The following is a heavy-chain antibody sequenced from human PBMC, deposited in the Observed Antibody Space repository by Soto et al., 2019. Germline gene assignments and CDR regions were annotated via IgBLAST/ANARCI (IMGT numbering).Heavy chain of an antibody. CDR2: ISGSGGSA. J-gene: IGHJ5*02. CDR3: AKDRQYDSSTYYSPFGS. CDR1: GFTFSSYA. Sequence: EVQLLESGGALVQPGGSLRLSCAASGFTFSSYAMSWVRQAPGKGLEWVSTISGSGGSAYYADSVKGRFTISRDNSENTLYLQMNSLRAEDTAVYYCAKDRQYDSSTYYSPFGSWGQGALVTVSS. D-gene: IGHD3-22*01. V-gene: IGHV3-23*01.